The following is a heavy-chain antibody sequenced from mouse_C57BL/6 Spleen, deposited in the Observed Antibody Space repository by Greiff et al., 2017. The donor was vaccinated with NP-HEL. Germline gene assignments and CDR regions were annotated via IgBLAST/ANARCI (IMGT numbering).Heavy chain of an antibody. J-gene: IGHJ2*01. Sequence: VKLQESGAELVRPGASVTLSCKASGYTFTDYEMHWVKQTPVHGLEWIGAIDPETGGTAYNQKFKGKAILTADKSSSTAYMELRSLTSEDSAVYYCTRFPSYDYDGNYWGQGTTLTVSS. V-gene: IGHV1-15*01. CDR1: GYTFTDYE. CDR3: TRFPSYDYDGNY. D-gene: IGHD2-4*01. CDR2: IDPETGGT.